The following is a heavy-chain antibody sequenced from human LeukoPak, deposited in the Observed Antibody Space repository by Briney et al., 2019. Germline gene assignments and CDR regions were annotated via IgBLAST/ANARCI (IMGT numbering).Heavy chain of an antibody. CDR2: IHNSGST. Sequence: SETLSLTCTVSSGSITSYYWNWIRQPPGKGLEWIGYIHNSGSTKYNPSLKSRVTISVDTSKNQFSLRLSSVTAADTAVHYCAAFRDGFNWHLDYWGQGTLVTVSS. D-gene: IGHD5-24*01. J-gene: IGHJ4*02. V-gene: IGHV4-59*01. CDR1: SGSITSYY. CDR3: AAFRDGFNWHLDY.